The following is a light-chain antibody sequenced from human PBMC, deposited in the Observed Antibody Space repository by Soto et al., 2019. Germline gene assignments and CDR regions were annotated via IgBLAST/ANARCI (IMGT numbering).Light chain of an antibody. J-gene: IGLJ2*01. Sequence: QSVLTQPPSVSAAPGQTVTISCSGSSSNIGNNYVSWYQHLPGAAPKLLIYDSNKRPSGIPDRFSGSKSGTSATLGITGLQPGDEADYYCGTWDDSLNAHVVFGGGTKLTVL. CDR1: SSNIGNNY. V-gene: IGLV1-51*01. CDR3: GTWDDSLNAHVV. CDR2: DSN.